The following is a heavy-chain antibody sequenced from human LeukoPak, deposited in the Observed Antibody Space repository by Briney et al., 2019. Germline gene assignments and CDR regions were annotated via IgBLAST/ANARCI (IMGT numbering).Heavy chain of an antibody. CDR3: AKGDDFWSGYYPCDY. J-gene: IGHJ4*02. Sequence: GGSLRLSCAASGFTVSSNYMSWVRQAPGKGLEWVSVIYSGGSTYYADSVKGRFTISRDNSKNTLYLQMNSLRAEDTAVYYCAKGDDFWSGYYPCDYWGRGTLVTVSS. V-gene: IGHV3-53*01. D-gene: IGHD3-3*01. CDR2: IYSGGST. CDR1: GFTVSSNY.